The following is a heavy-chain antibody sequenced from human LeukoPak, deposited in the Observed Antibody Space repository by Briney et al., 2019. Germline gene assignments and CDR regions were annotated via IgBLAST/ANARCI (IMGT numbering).Heavy chain of an antibody. Sequence: GSLRLSCAASGFTFSSYDMHWVRQATGKGLEWVSAIGTAGDTYYPGSVKGRFTISRENAKNSLYLQMNSLRAEDSAVYYCARQGEYHYYYYGMDVWGQGTTVTVSS. V-gene: IGHV3-13*01. D-gene: IGHD2/OR15-2a*01. CDR3: ARQGEYHYYYYGMDV. CDR1: GFTFSSYD. CDR2: IGTAGDT. J-gene: IGHJ6*02.